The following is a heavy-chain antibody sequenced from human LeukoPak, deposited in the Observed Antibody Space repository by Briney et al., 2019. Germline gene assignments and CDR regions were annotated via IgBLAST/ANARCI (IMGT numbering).Heavy chain of an antibody. CDR3: AKDPTGYNEPLPFDY. J-gene: IGHJ4*02. V-gene: IGHV3-30*18. Sequence: GESLRLSCAASGFTFGRYGMHWVRQAPGKGLEWVAVISYHGSDKYYADSVKGRFTISRDNSNNTLYLQMNTLRVEDTAIYYCAKDPTGYNEPLPFDYWGQGTPVTVSS. D-gene: IGHD5-24*01. CDR1: GFTFGRYG. CDR2: ISYHGSDK.